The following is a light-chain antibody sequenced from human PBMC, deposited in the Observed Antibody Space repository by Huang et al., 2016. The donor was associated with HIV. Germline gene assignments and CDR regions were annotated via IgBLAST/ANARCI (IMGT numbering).Light chain of an antibody. J-gene: IGKJ4*01. Sequence: EIVMTLSPATLSVSPGGGATLSCRASQNVRSNLAWDQQTPGQAPRLLIYDTSTGASGVPARFSGSGSGTEFTLTISGLQSEDFAVYYCQQYDNWPPGLTFGGGTKVEI. CDR1: QNVRSN. CDR2: DTS. CDR3: QQYDNWPPGLT. V-gene: IGKV3D-15*01.